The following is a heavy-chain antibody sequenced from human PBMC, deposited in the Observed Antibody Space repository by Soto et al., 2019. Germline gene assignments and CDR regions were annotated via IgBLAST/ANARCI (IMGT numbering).Heavy chain of an antibody. V-gene: IGHV4-31*03. CDR1: GGSISSGGYY. J-gene: IGHJ6*02. D-gene: IGHD4-17*01. CDR3: AREDHGDYDYGMDV. Sequence: PSETMSLTFTVSGGSISSGGYYWSWIRPHPGKGLEWIGYIYYSGSTHYNPSLKSRVTISVDTSKNQFPLKLRSVTAADTAVYNCAREDHGDYDYGMDVWGQGTTVTVSS. CDR2: IYYSGST.